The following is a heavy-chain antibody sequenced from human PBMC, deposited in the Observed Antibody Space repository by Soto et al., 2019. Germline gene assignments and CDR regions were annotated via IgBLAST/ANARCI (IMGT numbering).Heavy chain of an antibody. CDR2: IYYSGST. CDR1: GGSISSSSYY. D-gene: IGHD3-9*01. J-gene: IGHJ2*01. Sequence: PSETLSLTCTVSGGSISSSSYYWGWIRQPPGKGLEWIGSIYYSGSTYYNPSLKSRVTISVDTSKNQFSLKLSSVTAADTAVYYCARHQPNYDILTGYYGSWYFDLWGRGTLVTVSS. CDR3: ARHQPNYDILTGYYGSWYFDL. V-gene: IGHV4-39*01.